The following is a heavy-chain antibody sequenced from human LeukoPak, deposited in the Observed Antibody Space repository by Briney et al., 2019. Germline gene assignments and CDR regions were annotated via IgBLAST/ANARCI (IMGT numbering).Heavy chain of an antibody. CDR2: ISYDGSNK. CDR1: GFTFSSYA. J-gene: IGHJ3*02. V-gene: IGHV3-30-3*01. CDR3: ARARAVPQAAFDI. Sequence: PGRSLRLSCAASGFTFSSYAMHWVRQAPGKGLEWVAVISYDGSNKYYADSVKGRFTISGDNSKNTLYLQMNSLRAEDTAVYYCARARAVPQAAFDIWGQGTMVTVSS. D-gene: IGHD1-1*01.